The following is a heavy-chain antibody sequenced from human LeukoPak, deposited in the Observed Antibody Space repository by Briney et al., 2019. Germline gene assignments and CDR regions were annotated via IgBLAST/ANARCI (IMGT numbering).Heavy chain of an antibody. Sequence: SETLSLTCAVYGGSFSGYYWSWIRQPPGKGLEWIGEINHSGSTNYNPSLKSRVTVSVDTSKNQFSLKLSSVTAADTAVYYCSVNYYYYYGMDVWGQGTTVTVSS. CDR2: INHSGST. V-gene: IGHV4-34*01. CDR3: SVNYYYYYGMDV. J-gene: IGHJ6*02. CDR1: GGSFSGYY.